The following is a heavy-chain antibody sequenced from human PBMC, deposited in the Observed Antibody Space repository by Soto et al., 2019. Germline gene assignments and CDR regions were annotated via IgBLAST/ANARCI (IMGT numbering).Heavy chain of an antibody. Sequence: ASVKVSCKASGYTFTSYGISWVRQAPGQGLEWMGWISAYNGNTNYAQKLQGRVTMTTDTSTSTAYMELRSLRSDDTAVYYCARMGSSGYYPSNYFDYWGQGTLVTVSS. D-gene: IGHD3-22*01. CDR2: ISAYNGNT. CDR3: ARMGSSGYYPSNYFDY. CDR1: GYTFTSYG. J-gene: IGHJ4*02. V-gene: IGHV1-18*01.